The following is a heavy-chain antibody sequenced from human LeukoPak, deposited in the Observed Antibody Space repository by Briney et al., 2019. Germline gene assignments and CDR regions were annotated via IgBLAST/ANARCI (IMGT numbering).Heavy chain of an antibody. CDR2: INWNGGST. Sequence: GGSLRLSCAASGFTFDDYGMIWVRQAPGKGLEWVSGINWNGGSTGYADSVKGRFTISRDNAKNSLYLQMNSLRAEDTALYYCARGVGATTANDAFDIWGQGTMVTVSS. CDR1: GFTFDDYG. V-gene: IGHV3-20*04. D-gene: IGHD1-26*01. CDR3: ARGVGATTANDAFDI. J-gene: IGHJ3*02.